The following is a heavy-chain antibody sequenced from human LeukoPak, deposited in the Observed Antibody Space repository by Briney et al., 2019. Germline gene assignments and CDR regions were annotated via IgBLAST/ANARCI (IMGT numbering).Heavy chain of an antibody. V-gene: IGHV3-48*04. Sequence: GGSLRLSCAASGFTFSSYSMNWVRQAPGKGLQCVSYISSGGSSIYYADSVKGRFTISRDNANNSVFLQMNSLRAEDTAIYYCVRELNDLTWGQGTLVTVSP. CDR1: GFTFSSYS. D-gene: IGHD3-3*01. CDR3: VRELNDLT. CDR2: ISSGGSSI. J-gene: IGHJ4*02.